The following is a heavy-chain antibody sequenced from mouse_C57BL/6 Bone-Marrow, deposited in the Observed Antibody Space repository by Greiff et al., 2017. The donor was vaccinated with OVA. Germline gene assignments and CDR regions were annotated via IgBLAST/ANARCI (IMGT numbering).Heavy chain of an antibody. V-gene: IGHV7-3*01. CDR1: GFTFTDYY. D-gene: IGHD2-4*01. Sequence: EVQVVESGGGLVQPGGSLSLSCAASGFTFTDYYMSWVRQPPGKALEWLGFIRNKANGYTTEYSASVKGRFTISRDNSQSILYLQMNALRAEDSATYYCARVYYDYGAWFAYWGQGTLVTVSA. J-gene: IGHJ3*01. CDR3: ARVYYDYGAWFAY. CDR2: IRNKANGYTT.